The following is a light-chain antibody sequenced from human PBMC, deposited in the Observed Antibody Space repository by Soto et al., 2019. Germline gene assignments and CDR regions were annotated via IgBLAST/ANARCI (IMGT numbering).Light chain of an antibody. V-gene: IGKV3-20*01. Sequence: EIVMTQSPATLSVSPGERATLSCRASQSVNTNLAWYQQKPGQGPRLLIYSASGRATGIPDRFSGSGSGTDFTLTISRLEPEDFAVYYCQQYGSSGTFGQGTKVDI. J-gene: IGKJ1*01. CDR2: SAS. CDR1: QSVNTN. CDR3: QQYGSSGT.